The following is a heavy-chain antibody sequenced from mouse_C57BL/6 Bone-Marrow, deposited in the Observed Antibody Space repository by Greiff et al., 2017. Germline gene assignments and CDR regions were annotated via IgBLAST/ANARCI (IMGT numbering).Heavy chain of an antibody. V-gene: IGHV1-81*01. J-gene: IGHJ2*01. CDR3: ARGGVLWLRRGYFDY. D-gene: IGHD2-2*01. CDR1: GYTFTSYG. CDR2: IYPRSGNT. Sequence: QVQLQQSGAELARPGASVKLSCKASGYTFTSYGISWVKQRTGQGLEWIGEIYPRSGNTYYNEKFKGKATLTADKSSSTAYMELRSLTSEDSAVYFCARGGVLWLRRGYFDYWGQGTTLTVSS.